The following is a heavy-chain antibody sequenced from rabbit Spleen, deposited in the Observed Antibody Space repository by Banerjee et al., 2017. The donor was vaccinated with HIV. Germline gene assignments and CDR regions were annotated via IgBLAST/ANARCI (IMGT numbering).Heavy chain of an antibody. J-gene: IGHJ4*01. CDR3: ARGGYGGDGYAL. CDR1: GFSFSSSDY. Sequence: QQQLVESGGGLVKPGASLTLTCTASGFSFSSSDYMCWVRQAPGRGLECIGFIEPIFGNTYSANWINGRFTISSHNAQNTLYLQLSSLAAADTATYFCARGGYGGDGYALWGPGTLVTVS. V-gene: IGHV1S43*01. CDR2: IEPIFGNT. D-gene: IGHD6-1*01.